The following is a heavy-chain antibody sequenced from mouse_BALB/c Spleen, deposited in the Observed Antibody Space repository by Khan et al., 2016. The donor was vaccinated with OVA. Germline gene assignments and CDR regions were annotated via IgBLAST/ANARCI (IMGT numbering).Heavy chain of an antibody. D-gene: IGHD2-14*01. CDR3: ARGGYSVFAY. CDR2: IFPGSGVP. CDR1: GYTFTDYV. J-gene: IGHJ3*01. Sequence: QVQLQQSGPELVKPGASLKVSCKASGYTFTDYVIGWVRQRSRQGLEWIGDIFPGSGVPYYNEKFKDRATLPADKSSTTAYMQLNSLTYEDAAVYFCARGGYSVFAYWGQGTLVTVSA. V-gene: IGHV1-81*01.